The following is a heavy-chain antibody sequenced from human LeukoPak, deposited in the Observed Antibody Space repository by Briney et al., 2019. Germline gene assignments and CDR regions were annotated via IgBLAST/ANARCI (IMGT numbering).Heavy chain of an antibody. D-gene: IGHD7-27*01. CDR3: EIDPNWGTHS. V-gene: IGHV3-23*01. CDR2: IGSSGGGI. CDR1: GFTFSTYT. Sequence: GGSLRLSCAASGFTFSTYTMSWVRHSPGKGLEWVSIIGSSGGGIHYADSVKGRFTISRDNSKNALYLQKNSQRVEDTAVYYCEIDPNWGTHSWGQGVLVTVSS. J-gene: IGHJ4*02.